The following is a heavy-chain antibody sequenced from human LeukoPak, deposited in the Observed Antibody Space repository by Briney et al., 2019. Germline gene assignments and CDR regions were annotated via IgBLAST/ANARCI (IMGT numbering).Heavy chain of an antibody. D-gene: IGHD4-17*01. CDR1: GYTFTGYY. J-gene: IGHJ6*03. CDR3: PRGHTVTHTYYYYYYYMDV. CDR2: INPNSGGT. V-gene: IGHV1-2*02. Sequence: GASVKVSCKASGYTFTGYYMHWVRQAPGQGLEWMGWINPNSGGTNYAQKFQGRVTMTRDTSISTAYMELSRLRSDDTAVYYCPRGHTVTHTYYYYYYYMDVWGKGTTVTISS.